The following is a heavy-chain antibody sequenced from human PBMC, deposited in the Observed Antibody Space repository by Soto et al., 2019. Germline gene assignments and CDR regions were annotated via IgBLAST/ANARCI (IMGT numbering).Heavy chain of an antibody. CDR3: TGAYYDINGYSLDP. Sequence: PSETLSLTCSVSDGSISDYYWSWIRQPPGKGLEWIGYIYYGGSINYNPSLKSRVIISVDTAKNQFSLRLSSVTAADTAVYYCTGAYYDINGYSLDPWGQGTSVTVSS. J-gene: IGHJ5*02. CDR1: DGSISDYY. D-gene: IGHD3-22*01. V-gene: IGHV4-59*01. CDR2: IYYGGSI.